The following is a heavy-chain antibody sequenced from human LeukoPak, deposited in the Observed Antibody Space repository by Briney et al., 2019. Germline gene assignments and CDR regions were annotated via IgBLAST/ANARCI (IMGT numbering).Heavy chain of an antibody. D-gene: IGHD5/OR15-5a*01. CDR1: GGSLSSSSYY. J-gene: IGHJ6*02. Sequence: SDTLSLTCTVSGGSLSSSSYYWGWIRQPPGKGLEWIGSIYYSGSTYYNPSLKGRVTISVYTSKNQFSLRLSSVTAPAPAVYYCARQPPAVSYGMDVWGQGTTVTVSS. CDR2: IYYSGST. CDR3: ARQPPAVSYGMDV. V-gene: IGHV4-39*01.